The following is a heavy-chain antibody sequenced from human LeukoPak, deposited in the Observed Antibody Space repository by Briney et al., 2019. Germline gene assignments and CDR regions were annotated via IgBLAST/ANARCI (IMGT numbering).Heavy chain of an antibody. CDR3: ASSLLWFGERPFDY. J-gene: IGHJ4*02. V-gene: IGHV4-4*07. Sequence: SETLPLTCTVSGGSISSYYWSWIRQPAGKGLEWIGRIYTSGSTNYNPSLKSRVTMSVDTSKNQFSLKLSSVTAADTAVYYCASSLLWFGERPFDYWGQGTLVTVSS. CDR1: GGSISSYY. CDR2: IYTSGST. D-gene: IGHD3-10*01.